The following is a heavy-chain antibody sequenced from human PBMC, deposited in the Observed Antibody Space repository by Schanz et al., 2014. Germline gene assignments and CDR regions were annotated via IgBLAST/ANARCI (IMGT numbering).Heavy chain of an antibody. CDR3: ARKAPDYYASGSKNWFDP. CDR2: IYYSGST. CDR1: GGSISSGAYS. Sequence: QVQLQESGPRLVKPSQTLSLTCTVSGGSISSGAYSWSWIRQPPGKRPEWIGYIYYSGSTNYNPSLRSRVTILVDTSKNQFSLKLYSVTAADTAVYYCARKAPDYYASGSKNWFDPWGQGTLVTVSS. V-gene: IGHV4-61*08. J-gene: IGHJ5*02. D-gene: IGHD3-10*01.